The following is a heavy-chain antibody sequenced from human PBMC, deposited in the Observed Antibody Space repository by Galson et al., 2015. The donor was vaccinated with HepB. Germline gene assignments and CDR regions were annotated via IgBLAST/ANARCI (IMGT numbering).Heavy chain of an antibody. J-gene: IGHJ4*02. Sequence: SLRLSCAASGFTFSNFWMHWVRQAPGKGLEWIGEIYHSGGTNYNPSLKSRVTISVDNSKNQFSLKLTSVTAADTAVYYCARVPWSSSWYYYFDSWGQGTLFTVSS. CDR1: GFTFSNFW. CDR2: IYHSGGT. V-gene: IGHV4-4*02. CDR3: ARVPWSSSWYYYFDS. D-gene: IGHD6-13*01.